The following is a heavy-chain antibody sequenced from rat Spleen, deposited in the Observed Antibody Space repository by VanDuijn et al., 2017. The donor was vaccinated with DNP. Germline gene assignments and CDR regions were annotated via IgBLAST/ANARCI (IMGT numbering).Heavy chain of an antibody. Sequence: EVQLVESGGGLVQPGRSLKLSCAASGFIFNDYWMGWVRQAPTKGLEWVATISYDGSSIYYRDSVKGRFTISRDNAKSSLYLQMNSLRSEDMATYYCARDDYGSYGAMDPWGQGTSVTVSS. CDR2: ISYDGSSI. CDR1: GFIFNDYW. J-gene: IGHJ4*01. V-gene: IGHV5-7*01. CDR3: ARDDYGSYGAMDP. D-gene: IGHD1-3*01.